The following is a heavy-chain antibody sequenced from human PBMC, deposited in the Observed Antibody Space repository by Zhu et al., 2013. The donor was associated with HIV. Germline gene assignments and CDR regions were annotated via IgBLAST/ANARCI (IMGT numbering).Heavy chain of an antibody. CDR1: GFTFSSYG. D-gene: IGHD3-10*01. V-gene: IGHV3-30*03. CDR2: ISYDGSNK. Sequence: VQLVESGGGVVQPGRSLRLSCAASGFTFSSYGMHWVRQAPGKGLEWVAVISYDGSNKYYADSVKGRFTISRDNSKNSLYLQMNSLRAEDTAVYYCAREKYYYGSGSYGGFDPWGQGTLVHRLL. J-gene: IGHJ5*02. CDR3: AREKYYYGSGSYGGFDP.